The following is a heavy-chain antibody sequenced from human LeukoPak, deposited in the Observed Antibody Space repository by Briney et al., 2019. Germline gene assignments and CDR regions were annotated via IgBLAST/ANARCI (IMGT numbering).Heavy chain of an antibody. Sequence: GGSLRPSCVASGFTFSSSAMSWVRQAPGKGLEWVSAISNNGGYTYYADSVQGRFTISRDNSKSTLCLQMNSLRAEDTAVYYCAKQLGYCSDGSCYFPYWGQGTLVTASS. D-gene: IGHD2-15*01. V-gene: IGHV3-23*01. CDR2: ISNNGGYT. CDR3: AKQLGYCSDGSCYFPY. J-gene: IGHJ4*02. CDR1: GFTFSSSA.